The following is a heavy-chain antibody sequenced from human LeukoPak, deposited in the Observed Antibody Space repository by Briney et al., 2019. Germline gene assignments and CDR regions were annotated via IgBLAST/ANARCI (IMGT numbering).Heavy chain of an antibody. D-gene: IGHD3-22*01. CDR1: GGSISSYY. J-gene: IGHJ5*02. Sequence: SETLSLTCTVSGGSISSYYWGWIRQPPGKGLEWIGYIYYSGSTNYNPSLKSRVTISVDTSKNQFSLKLSSVTAADTAVYYCARNDNYYDSSGYYYGHWFDPWGQGTLVTVSS. CDR2: IYYSGST. CDR3: ARNDNYYDSSGYYYGHWFDP. V-gene: IGHV4-59*01.